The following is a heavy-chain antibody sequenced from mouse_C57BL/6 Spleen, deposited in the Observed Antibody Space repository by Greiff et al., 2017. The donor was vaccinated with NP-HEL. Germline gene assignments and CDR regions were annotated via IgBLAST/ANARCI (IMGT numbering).Heavy chain of an antibody. Sequence: EVMLVESGGGLVQPGGSLKLSCAASGFTFSDYYMYWVRQTPEKRLEWVAYISNGGGSTYYPDTVKGRFTISRDNAKNTLYLQMRRLKSEDTAMFYCARASDYDTFDYWGQGTTLTVSS. CDR1: GFTFSDYY. CDR3: ARASDYDTFDY. V-gene: IGHV5-12*01. CDR2: ISNGGGST. D-gene: IGHD2-4*01. J-gene: IGHJ2*01.